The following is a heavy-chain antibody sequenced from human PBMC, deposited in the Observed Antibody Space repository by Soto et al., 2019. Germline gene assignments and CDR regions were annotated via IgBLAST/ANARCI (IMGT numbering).Heavy chain of an antibody. J-gene: IGHJ4*01. D-gene: IGHD3-22*01. V-gene: IGHV4-31*03. CDR3: ARGGYYYENSGQNAYDY. CDR2: IYYGGST. Sequence: KTSETLSLTCTVSGGSISSGGYYWSWIRQHPGKGLEWIGYIYYGGSTYYNPSLKSRATISGDTSKNQFSLKLSSVTAADTAVYYCARGGYYYENSGQNAYDYWGQGILVTVS. CDR1: GGSISSGGYY.